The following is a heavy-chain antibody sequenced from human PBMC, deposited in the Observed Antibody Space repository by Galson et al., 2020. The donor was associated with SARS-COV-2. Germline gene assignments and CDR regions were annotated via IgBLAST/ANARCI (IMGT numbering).Heavy chain of an antibody. Sequence: SETLSLTCTVSGGSISSSSYYWGWIRQPPGKGLEWIGSIYYSGSTYYNPSLKSRVTISVDTSKNQFSLKLSSVTAADTAVYYCAGEGAGNWNENWFGPWGQGTLVTVS. D-gene: IGHD1-1*01. J-gene: IGHJ5*02. CDR2: IYYSGST. CDR1: GGSISSSSYY. V-gene: IGHV4-39*01. CDR3: AGEGAGNWNENWFGP.